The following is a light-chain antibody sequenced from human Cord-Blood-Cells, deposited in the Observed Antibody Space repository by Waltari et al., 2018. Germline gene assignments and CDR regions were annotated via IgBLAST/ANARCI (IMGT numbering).Light chain of an antibody. CDR2: KDS. CDR1: ALPKKY. Sequence: SYELTQPPSVSVSLGQMARITCSGEALPKKYAYWYQQKPGQFPVLVIYKDSERPSVIPELFSCSSSGTIVTLTISGVQAEDEADYYCLSADSSGTYSVFGGGTKLTVL. V-gene: IGLV3-16*01. J-gene: IGLJ2*01. CDR3: LSADSSGTYSV.